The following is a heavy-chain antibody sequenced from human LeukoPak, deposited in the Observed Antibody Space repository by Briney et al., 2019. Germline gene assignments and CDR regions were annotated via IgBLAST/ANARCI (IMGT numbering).Heavy chain of an antibody. Sequence: ASVKVSCKASGYTFTSYGISWVRRAPGQGLEWMGWISAYNGNTNYAQKLQGRVTMTTDTSTSTAYMELRSLRSDDTAVYYCARDRAYYDSSGYCPSDYWGQGTLVTVSS. D-gene: IGHD3-22*01. CDR2: ISAYNGNT. CDR1: GYTFTSYG. J-gene: IGHJ4*02. CDR3: ARDRAYYDSSGYCPSDY. V-gene: IGHV1-18*01.